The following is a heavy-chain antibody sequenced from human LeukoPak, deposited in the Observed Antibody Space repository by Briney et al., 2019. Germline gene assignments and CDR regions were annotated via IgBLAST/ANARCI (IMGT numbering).Heavy chain of an antibody. J-gene: IGHJ6*02. Sequence: PSETLSLTCTVSGGSISSYYWSWIRQPPGKGLEWIGDIYYSGSTKYNPSLKSRVTISVDTSKNQFSLKLSSVTAADTAVYYCARSIYYGSGSYYYGMDVWGQGTTVTVSS. CDR3: ARSIYYGSGSYYYGMDV. V-gene: IGHV4-59*01. CDR1: GGSISSYY. CDR2: IYYSGST. D-gene: IGHD3-10*01.